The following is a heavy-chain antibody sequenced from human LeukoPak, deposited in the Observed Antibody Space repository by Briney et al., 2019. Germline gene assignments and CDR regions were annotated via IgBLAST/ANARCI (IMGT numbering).Heavy chain of an antibody. CDR2: IYTSGIT. J-gene: IGHJ6*03. D-gene: IGHD5-18*01. CDR1: GGSISSGSYY. V-gene: IGHV4-61*02. Sequence: SESLSLTCTVSGGSISSGSYYWSWLRQPAGKGLEWIGRIYTSGITNYNPSLKSRVTISVDTSKNQFYLKLSSVTAADTSLYYDARDSVYSAMVDLYYYYMDVWGKGTTVTVSS. CDR3: ARDSVYSAMVDLYYYYMDV.